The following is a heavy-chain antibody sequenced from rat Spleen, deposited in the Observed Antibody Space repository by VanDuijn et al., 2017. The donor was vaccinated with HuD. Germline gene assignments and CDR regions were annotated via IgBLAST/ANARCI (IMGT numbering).Heavy chain of an antibody. J-gene: IGHJ3*01. Sequence: EVQLVESGGDLVQPGRSLKLSCAASGFTFSDYNMAWVRQAPKKGLEWVASISTGGRTYYPDSVKGRFSISRDNAKSTLYLQMNSLKSEDTATYYCTRVDYSSGEEWFAYWGQGTLVTVSS. V-gene: IGHV5S23*01. CDR1: GFTFSDYN. D-gene: IGHD1-2*01. CDR3: TRVDYSSGEEWFAY. CDR2: ISTGGRT.